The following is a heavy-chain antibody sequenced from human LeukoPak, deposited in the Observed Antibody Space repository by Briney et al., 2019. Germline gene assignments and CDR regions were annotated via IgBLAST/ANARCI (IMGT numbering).Heavy chain of an antibody. Sequence: QTGGSLRLSCAASGFTFRSYSMHWVRQAPGKGLEWVSYISSTSSTIYYADSVKGRFTISRDNAKNSLYLQMNSLRDEDTAVYYCARAVPYYYDSSGYSAFDSWGQGTMVTVSA. V-gene: IGHV3-48*02. CDR3: ARAVPYYYDSSGYSAFDS. CDR2: ISSTSSTI. J-gene: IGHJ3*02. CDR1: GFTFRSYS. D-gene: IGHD3-22*01.